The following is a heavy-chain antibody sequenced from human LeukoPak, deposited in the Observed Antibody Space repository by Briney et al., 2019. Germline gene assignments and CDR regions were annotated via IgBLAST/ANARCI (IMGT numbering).Heavy chain of an antibody. CDR1: GFTFSDYD. J-gene: IGHJ4*02. CDR3: ARGPHYDYIWGSYPHPLDY. Sequence: GGSLRLSCAASGFTFSDYDMHWVRQATGKGLEWVSAIGTAGDTYYPGSVKGRFTISRENAKNSLYLQMNSLRAGDTAVYCCARGPHYDYIWGSYPHPLDYWGQGTLVTVSS. CDR2: IGTAGDT. D-gene: IGHD3-16*02. V-gene: IGHV3-13*01.